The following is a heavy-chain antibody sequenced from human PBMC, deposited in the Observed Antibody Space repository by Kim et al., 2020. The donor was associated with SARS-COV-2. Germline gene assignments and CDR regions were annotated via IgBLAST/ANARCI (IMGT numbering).Heavy chain of an antibody. Sequence: KGRFNISRDNSKNTLYLKMNSLRAEETAVYYCASSNCSSTSCYLNFDYWGQGTLVTVSS. V-gene: IGHV3-53*01. CDR3: ASSNCSSTSCYLNFDY. J-gene: IGHJ4*02. D-gene: IGHD2-2*01.